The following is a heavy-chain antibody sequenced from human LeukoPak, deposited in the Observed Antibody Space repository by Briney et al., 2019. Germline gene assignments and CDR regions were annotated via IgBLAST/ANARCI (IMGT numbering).Heavy chain of an antibody. D-gene: IGHD3-9*01. CDR2: ISAYNGNT. J-gene: IGHJ4*02. CDR1: GYTFTSYG. CDR3: AKFYSGRYFDWLFPYYFDY. Sequence: GASVKVSCKASGYTFTSYGISWVRQAPGQGLEWMGWISAYNGNTNYAQKLQGRVTMATDTSTSTAYMELRSLRAEDTAVYYCAKFYSGRYFDWLFPYYFDYWGQGTLVTVSS. V-gene: IGHV1-18*01.